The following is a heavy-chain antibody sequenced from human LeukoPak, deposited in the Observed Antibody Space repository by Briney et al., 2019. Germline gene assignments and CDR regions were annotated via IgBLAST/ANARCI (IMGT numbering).Heavy chain of an antibody. CDR3: ARAPISYSSPLGFGP. CDR2: IIPILGIA. J-gene: IGHJ5*02. D-gene: IGHD6-13*01. CDR1: GGTFSSYA. Sequence: SVKVSCKASGGTFSSYAISWVRQAPGQGLEWMGRIIPILGIANYAQKFQGRVTITADKSTSTAYMELNSLRSEDTAVYYCARAPISYSSPLGFGPWGQGTLVTVSS. V-gene: IGHV1-69*04.